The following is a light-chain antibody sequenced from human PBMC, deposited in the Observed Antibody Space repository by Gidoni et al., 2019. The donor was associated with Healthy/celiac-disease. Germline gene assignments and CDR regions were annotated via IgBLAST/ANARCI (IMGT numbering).Light chain of an antibody. CDR3: SSYAGSNNGV. J-gene: IGLJ1*01. CDR2: EVS. CDR1: SSYVGGYNY. Sequence: HSALTQPPSASGSPVQSVTISCTATSSYVGGYNYGSWYQQHPGKAPKLMIYEVSKRPSGVPDRFSGSKSGNTASLTGSGLQAEDEADYYCSSYAGSNNGVFGTGTKVTXL. V-gene: IGLV2-8*01.